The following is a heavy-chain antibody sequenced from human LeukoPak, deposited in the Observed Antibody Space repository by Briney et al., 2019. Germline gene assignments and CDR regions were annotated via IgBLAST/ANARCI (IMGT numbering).Heavy chain of an antibody. CDR2: TYSGGTA. Sequence: SETLSLTGTVSGGSVSGNSYYWVWIRQPPGKGLEWIGNTYSGGTAHYNPSLRSRVTISVDTSKNQFSLKLSSVTAADTAVYYCAREKDGSGSGWFDPWGQGTLVTVS. J-gene: IGHJ5*02. CDR1: GGSVSGNSYY. CDR3: AREKDGSGSGWFDP. D-gene: IGHD3-10*01. V-gene: IGHV4-39*07.